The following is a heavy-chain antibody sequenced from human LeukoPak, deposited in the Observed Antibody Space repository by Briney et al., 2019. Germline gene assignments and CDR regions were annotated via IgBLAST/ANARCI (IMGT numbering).Heavy chain of an antibody. D-gene: IGHD2-15*01. CDR3: ARVGCTGGSCLAYNYYAMDV. CDR2: IWYDGSDK. Sequence: GGSLRLSCAASGFTFNTYGMNWVRQAPGKGPEWVAIIWYDGSDKYYADSVKGRFTISRDNSKNTLYLQVNTLRAEDTAVYYCARVGCTGGSCLAYNYYAMDVWGQGTTVTVSS. V-gene: IGHV3-33*01. CDR1: GFTFNTYG. J-gene: IGHJ6*02.